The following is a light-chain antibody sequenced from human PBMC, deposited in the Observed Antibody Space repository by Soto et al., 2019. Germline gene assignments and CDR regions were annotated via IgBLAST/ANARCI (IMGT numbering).Light chain of an antibody. Sequence: EIVMTQSPGTLSASPGESATLSCRASQSVSSNLAWYQQKPGQAPRLLIYDTSTRATGVPARFSGSGSGTEFTLTISSLQSEDFAVYYCQQYNNWPLTFGQGTKLEIK. V-gene: IGKV3-15*01. J-gene: IGKJ2*01. CDR3: QQYNNWPLT. CDR2: DTS. CDR1: QSVSSN.